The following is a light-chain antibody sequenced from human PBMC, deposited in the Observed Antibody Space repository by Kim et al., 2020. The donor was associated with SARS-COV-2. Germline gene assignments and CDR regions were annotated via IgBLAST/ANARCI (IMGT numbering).Light chain of an antibody. CDR3: GSYTSSSTLL. Sequence: GQSITICVTGTRSDIGGYNYVSWYQQHPGKAPRLMIFDVNKRPSVVSNRFYGSKSGNTASLTISGLQTEDEADYYCGSYTSSSTLLFGGGTQLTVL. CDR1: RSDIGGYNY. CDR2: DVN. J-gene: IGLJ3*02. V-gene: IGLV2-14*04.